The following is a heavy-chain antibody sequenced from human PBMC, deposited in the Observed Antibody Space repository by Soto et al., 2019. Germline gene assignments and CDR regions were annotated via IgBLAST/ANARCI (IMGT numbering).Heavy chain of an antibody. D-gene: IGHD3-10*01. J-gene: IGHJ6*03. V-gene: IGHV3-74*01. CDR1: GFTLSSYW. CDR2: INSDGSST. CDR3: AREGALWFGSGYYYYMDV. Sequence: PGGSLRLSCAASGFTLSSYWMHWVRQAPGKGLVWVSRINSDGSSTSYADSVKGRFTIFRDNAKNTLYLQMNSLRAEDTAVYYCAREGALWFGSGYYYYMDVWGKGTTVTVSS.